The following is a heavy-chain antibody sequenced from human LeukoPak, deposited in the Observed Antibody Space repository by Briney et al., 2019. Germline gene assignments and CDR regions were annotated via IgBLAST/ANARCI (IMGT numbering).Heavy chain of an antibody. D-gene: IGHD5-24*01. J-gene: IGHJ4*02. V-gene: IGHV1-2*02. CDR2: INPYNGDT. CDR3: TSDCRRNGHDGPWDS. Sequence: ASVKVSCTASGYTFNNFEMFWMRQAPGQGLEWMGWINPYNGDTKYAQRFQGRVTMTRDSSISTVYMELSNLTSDDTAVYFCTSDCRRNGHDGPWDSWGQGTPVTVSS. CDR1: GYTFNNFE.